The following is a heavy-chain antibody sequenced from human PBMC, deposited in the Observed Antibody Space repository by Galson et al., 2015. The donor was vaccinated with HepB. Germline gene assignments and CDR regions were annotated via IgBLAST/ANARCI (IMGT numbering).Heavy chain of an antibody. D-gene: IGHD3-10*01. V-gene: IGHV3-9*01. CDR3: ANDIFGRVGRGNFDY. CDR2: ISWNSGSI. Sequence: SLRLSCAASGFTFDDYAMHWVRHAPGKGLEWVSGISWNSGSIGYADSVKGRFTISRDNAKNSLYLQMNSLRAEDTALYYCANDIFGRVGRGNFDYWGQGTLVTVSS. CDR1: GFTFDDYA. J-gene: IGHJ4*02.